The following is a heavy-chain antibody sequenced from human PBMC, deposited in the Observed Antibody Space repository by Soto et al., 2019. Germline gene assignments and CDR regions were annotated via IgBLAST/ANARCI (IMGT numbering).Heavy chain of an antibody. Sequence: PVGSLRLSCAVSGFTFSSYWMSWVRQAPGKGLEWVANIKQDGSEKYYVDSVKGRFTISRDNAKNSLYLQMNSLRAEDTAVYYCARDALGITIFGVVIVSGYYYGMDVWGQGTTVTVSS. CDR1: GFTFSSYW. CDR3: ARDALGITIFGVVIVSGYYYGMDV. D-gene: IGHD3-3*01. CDR2: IKQDGSEK. V-gene: IGHV3-7*05. J-gene: IGHJ6*02.